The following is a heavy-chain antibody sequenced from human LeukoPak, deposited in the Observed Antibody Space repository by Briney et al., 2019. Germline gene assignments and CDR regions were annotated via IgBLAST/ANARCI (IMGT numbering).Heavy chain of an antibody. D-gene: IGHD3-10*01. CDR3: ATYGSGSGTFFDS. V-gene: IGHV3-11*04. Sequence: PGGSLRLSCAASGYIFSDYYMSWIRQAPEKGLEWFSYISHSGSTIYYADSVKGRFTISRDNAKNSLYLQMNSLRAEDTALYYCATYGSGSGTFFDSWGQGTLVTVSS. CDR2: ISHSGSTI. CDR1: GYIFSDYY. J-gene: IGHJ4*01.